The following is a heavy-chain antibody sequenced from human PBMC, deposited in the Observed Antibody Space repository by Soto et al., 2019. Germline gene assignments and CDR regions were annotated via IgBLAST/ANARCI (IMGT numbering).Heavy chain of an antibody. CDR3: AKDPLYNWNDEVSYYYYMDV. D-gene: IGHD1-1*01. V-gene: IGHV3-23*01. J-gene: IGHJ6*03. CDR2: ISRSGANT. CDR1: GFTFSSYA. Sequence: EVQLLDSGGGLVQPGGSLRLSCAASGFTFSSYAMNWVRQAPGKGLEWVSVISRSGANTYYADSVKGRFTISRDNPKNTLYLQVNSLRAEDTAIYYCAKDPLYNWNDEVSYYYYMDVWGKGTTVTVSS.